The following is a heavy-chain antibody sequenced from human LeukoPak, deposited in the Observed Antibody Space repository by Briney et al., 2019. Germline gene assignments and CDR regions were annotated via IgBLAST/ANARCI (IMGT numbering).Heavy chain of an antibody. J-gene: IGHJ6*03. CDR2: TNHSGST. CDR3: ARSSGSWGGYYYYMDV. CDR1: GGSFSGYY. Sequence: SETLSLTCAVYGGSFSGYYWSWIRQPPGKGLEWIGETNHSGSTNYNPSLKSRVTISVDTSKNQFSLKLSSVTAADTAVYYCARSSGSWGGYYYYMDVWGKGTTVTISS. D-gene: IGHD1-26*01. V-gene: IGHV4-34*01.